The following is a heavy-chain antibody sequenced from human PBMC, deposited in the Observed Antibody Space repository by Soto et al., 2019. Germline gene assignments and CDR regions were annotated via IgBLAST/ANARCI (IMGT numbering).Heavy chain of an antibody. Sequence: EVQLVESGGILVQPGGSLRLSCAASGFTLSISSMNWVRQAPGKGLEWVSYIRRYTSVTSYADSVKGRFTISRGNAKNALYLQMNRLRVEDTAVYYCGRVADSGYYTVEYWGQGTLVTVSS. V-gene: IGHV3-48*01. CDR1: GFTLSISS. CDR3: GRVADSGYYTVEY. CDR2: IRRYTSVT. J-gene: IGHJ4*02. D-gene: IGHD3-22*01.